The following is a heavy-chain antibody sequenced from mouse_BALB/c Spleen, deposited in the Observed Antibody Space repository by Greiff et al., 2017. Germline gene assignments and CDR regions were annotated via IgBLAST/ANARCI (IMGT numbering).Heavy chain of an antibody. CDR2: INPDSSTI. CDR1: GFDFSRYW. V-gene: IGHV4-1*02. D-gene: IGHD2-10*01. CDR3: ARPAYYGNYGFAY. J-gene: IGHJ3*01. Sequence: EVQGVESGGGLVQPGGSLKLSCAASGFDFSRYWMSWVRQAPGKGLEWIGEINPDSSTINYTPSLKDKFIISRDNAKNTLYLQMSKVRSEDTALYYCARPAYYGNYGFAYWGQGTLVTVSA.